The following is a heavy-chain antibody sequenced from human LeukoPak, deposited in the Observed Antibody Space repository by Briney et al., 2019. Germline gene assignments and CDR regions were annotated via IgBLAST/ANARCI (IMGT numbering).Heavy chain of an antibody. Sequence: PGGSLRLSCAASGFTFSSYAMHWVRRAPGKGLEWVAVISYDGSNKYYADSVKGRFTISRDNSKNTLYLQMNSLRAEDTAVYYCARDAVVHYYYGMDVWGQGTTVTVSS. CDR2: ISYDGSNK. D-gene: IGHD3-10*01. V-gene: IGHV3-30-3*01. CDR3: ARDAVVHYYYGMDV. CDR1: GFTFSSYA. J-gene: IGHJ6*02.